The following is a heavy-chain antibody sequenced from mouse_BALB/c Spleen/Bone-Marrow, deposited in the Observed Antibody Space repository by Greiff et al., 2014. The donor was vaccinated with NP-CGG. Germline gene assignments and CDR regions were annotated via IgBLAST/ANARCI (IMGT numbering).Heavy chain of an antibody. D-gene: IGHD1-1*02. CDR3: AKNGNWYFDV. CDR2: IWRGRST. CDR1: GFSLSSYV. Sequence: VQRVESGPGLVQPSQSLSITCTVSGFSLSSYVVHWVRQSPGKGLEWLGVIWRGRSTNYNATFMSRLSIAKDNTKAQVFFKMNSLQADDAAIYYCAKNGNWYFDVWGAGATVTVSS. V-gene: IGHV2-5*01. J-gene: IGHJ1*01.